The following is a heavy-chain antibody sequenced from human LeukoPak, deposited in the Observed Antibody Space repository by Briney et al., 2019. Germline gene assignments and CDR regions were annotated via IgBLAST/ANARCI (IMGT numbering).Heavy chain of an antibody. CDR2: ISYDGSNK. CDR1: GFTFSSYG. V-gene: IGHV3-30*18. Sequence: GRSLRLSCAASGFTFSSYGMHWVRQAPGKGPEWVAVISYDGSNKYYADSVKGRFTISRDNSKNTLYLQMNSLRAEDTAVYYCANLGNYWGQGTLVTVSS. J-gene: IGHJ4*02. CDR3: ANLGNY. D-gene: IGHD3-16*01.